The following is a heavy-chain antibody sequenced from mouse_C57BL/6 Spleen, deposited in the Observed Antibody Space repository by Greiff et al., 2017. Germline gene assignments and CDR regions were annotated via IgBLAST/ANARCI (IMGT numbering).Heavy chain of an antibody. V-gene: IGHV1-54*01. J-gene: IGHJ2*01. CDR2: INPGSGGT. D-gene: IGHD4-1*01. Sequence: QVQLKQSGAELVRPGTSVKVSCKASGYAFTNYLIEWVKQRPGQGLEWIGVINPGSGGTNYNEKFKGKATLTADKSYSTAYMQLSSLTSEDSAVYFCARNCVYFDYWGQGTTLTVSS. CDR3: ARNCVYFDY. CDR1: GYAFTNYL.